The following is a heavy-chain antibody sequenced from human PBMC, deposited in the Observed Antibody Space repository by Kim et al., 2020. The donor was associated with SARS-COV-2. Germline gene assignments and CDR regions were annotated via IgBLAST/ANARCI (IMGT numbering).Heavy chain of an antibody. CDR2: ISWNSGSI. D-gene: IGHD3-10*01. CDR3: AKVNTGFGELLASVFDY. V-gene: IGHV3-9*01. Sequence: GGSLRLSCAASGFTFDDYAMHWVRQAPGKGLEWVSGISWNSGSIGYADSVKGRFTISRDNAKNSLYLQMNSLRAEDTALYYCAKVNTGFGELLASVFDYWGQGTLVTVSS. CDR1: GFTFDDYA. J-gene: IGHJ4*02.